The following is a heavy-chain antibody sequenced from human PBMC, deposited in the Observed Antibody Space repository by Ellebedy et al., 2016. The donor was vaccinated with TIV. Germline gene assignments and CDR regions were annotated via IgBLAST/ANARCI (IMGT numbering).Heavy chain of an antibody. J-gene: IGHJ3*01. Sequence: SQTLSLTCAISGDSVSSQSSAWSWIRQSPSRGLEWLGRTYYRSQWYNTSAVSVKSRININPDTSRNQFSLQLDSVTPEDTAVYYCARETGIWIVGDDDAFDVWGQGTMVTVSS. CDR1: GDSVSSQSSA. CDR3: ARETGIWIVGDDDAFDV. D-gene: IGHD1-14*01. CDR2: TYYRSQWYN. V-gene: IGHV6-1*01.